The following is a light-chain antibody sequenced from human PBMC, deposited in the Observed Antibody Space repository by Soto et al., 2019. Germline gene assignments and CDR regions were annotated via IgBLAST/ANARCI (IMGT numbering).Light chain of an antibody. J-gene: IGLJ3*02. CDR3: SSYTSSSGV. V-gene: IGLV2-14*01. Sequence: QLVLTQPASVSGSPGQSITISCTGTSSDVGGYNYVSWYQQHPGKAPKLMIYEVSNRPSGVSNRFSGSKSGYTASLTISGLQAEDEADYYCSSYTSSSGVFGGGTKVTVL. CDR1: SSDVGGYNY. CDR2: EVS.